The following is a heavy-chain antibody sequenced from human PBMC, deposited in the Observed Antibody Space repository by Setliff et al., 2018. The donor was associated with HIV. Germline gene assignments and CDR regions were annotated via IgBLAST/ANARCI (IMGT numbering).Heavy chain of an antibody. D-gene: IGHD3-22*01. J-gene: IGHJ3*02. Sequence: NPSETLSLTCAVYGGSFSGYYWSWIRQPPGKGLEWIGEINHSGSTNYNPSLKSRVTISVDTSKNQFSLKLSSVNAADTAVYYCARGVPPDLYYDSSHGYDAFDIWGQGTMVTVSS. CDR1: GGSFSGYY. V-gene: IGHV4-34*01. CDR3: ARGVPPDLYYDSSHGYDAFDI. CDR2: INHSGST.